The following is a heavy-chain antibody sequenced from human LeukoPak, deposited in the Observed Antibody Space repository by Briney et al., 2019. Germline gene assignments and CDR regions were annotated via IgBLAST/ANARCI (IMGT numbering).Heavy chain of an antibody. J-gene: IGHJ4*02. D-gene: IGHD3-22*01. Sequence: GGSLRLSCAASGFTFSSYGMHWVRQAPGKGLEWVAVISYDGSNKYYADSVKGRFTISRDNSKNTLSPQMNSLRAEDAAVYYCAKGWYYDSSGRLDYWGQGTLVTVSS. CDR3: AKGWYYDSSGRLDY. V-gene: IGHV3-30*18. CDR1: GFTFSSYG. CDR2: ISYDGSNK.